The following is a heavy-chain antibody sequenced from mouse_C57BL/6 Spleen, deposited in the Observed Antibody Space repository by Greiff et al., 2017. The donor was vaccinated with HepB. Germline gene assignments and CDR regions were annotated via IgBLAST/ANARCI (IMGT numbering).Heavy chain of an antibody. D-gene: IGHD1-1*01. CDR1: GYTFTSYW. J-gene: IGHJ3*01. CDR2: IHPNSGST. Sequence: QVQLQQPGAELVKPGASVKLSCKASGYTFTSYWMHWVKQRPGQGLEWIGMIHPNSGSTNYNEKFKSKATLTVDKSSSTAYMQLSSLTSEDSAVYYCARGDYYGSSSPFAYWGQGTLVTVSA. V-gene: IGHV1-64*01. CDR3: ARGDYYGSSSPFAY.